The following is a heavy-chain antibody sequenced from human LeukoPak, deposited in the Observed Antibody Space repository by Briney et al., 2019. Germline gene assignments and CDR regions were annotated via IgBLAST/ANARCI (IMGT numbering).Heavy chain of an antibody. D-gene: IGHD5-12*01. CDR2: ISGSGGST. V-gene: IGHV3-23*01. Sequence: PGGTLRLSCAASGFTFSSYAMSWVRQAPGKGLEWVSAISGSGGSTYYADSVKGRFTISRDNSKNTLYLQMNSLRAEDTAVYYCAKAHYSGYKLLDYWGQGTLVTVSS. CDR1: GFTFSSYA. CDR3: AKAHYSGYKLLDY. J-gene: IGHJ4*02.